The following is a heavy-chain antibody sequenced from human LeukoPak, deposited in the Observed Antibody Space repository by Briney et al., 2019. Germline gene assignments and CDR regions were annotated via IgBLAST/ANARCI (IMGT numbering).Heavy chain of an antibody. Sequence: SETLSLTCTVSGGSISSSSYYWGWIRQPPGKGLEWIGSIYYSGSTYYNPSLKSRVTISEDTSKNQFSLKLSSVTAADTAVYYCARDYYDSSGYYSAGCWFDPWGQGTLVTVSS. CDR1: GGSISSSSYY. J-gene: IGHJ5*02. V-gene: IGHV4-39*07. CDR2: IYYSGST. CDR3: ARDYYDSSGYYSAGCWFDP. D-gene: IGHD3-22*01.